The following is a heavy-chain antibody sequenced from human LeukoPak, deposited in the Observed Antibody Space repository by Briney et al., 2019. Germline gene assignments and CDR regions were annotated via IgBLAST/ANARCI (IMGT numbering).Heavy chain of an antibody. CDR1: GYSISSGYY. V-gene: IGHV4-38-2*02. CDR3: ARAVSWTDYYYYMDV. D-gene: IGHD6-13*01. CDR2: IYHSGST. Sequence: SETLSLTCTVPGYSISSGYYWGWIRQPPGKGLEWIGSIYHSGSTYYNPSLKSRVTMSVDTSKNQFSLKLSSVTAADTAVYYCARAVSWTDYYYYMDVWGKGTTVTVSS. J-gene: IGHJ6*03.